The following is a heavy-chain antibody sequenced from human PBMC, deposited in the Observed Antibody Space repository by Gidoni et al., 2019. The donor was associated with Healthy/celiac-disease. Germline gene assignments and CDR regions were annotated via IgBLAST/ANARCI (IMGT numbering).Heavy chain of an antibody. CDR2: IRYDGSNK. J-gene: IGHJ4*02. V-gene: IGHV3-30*02. D-gene: IGHD6-19*01. Sequence: QVQLVESGGGVVQPGGSLRLSCAASGFTFSSYGMHWVRQAPGKGLEWVAFIRYDGSNKYYADSVKGRFTISRDNSKNTLYLQMNSLRAEDTAVYYCAKDRTAVAVILYYFDYWGQGTLVTVSS. CDR3: AKDRTAVAVILYYFDY. CDR1: GFTFSSYG.